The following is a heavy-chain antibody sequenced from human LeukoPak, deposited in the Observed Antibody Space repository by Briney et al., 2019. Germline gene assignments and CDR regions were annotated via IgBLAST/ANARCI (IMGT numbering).Heavy chain of an antibody. CDR2: IIPIFGTA. CDR1: GGTFSSYA. V-gene: IGHV1-69*05. Sequence: SVKVSCKAPGGTFSSYAISWVRQAPGQGLEWMGGIIPIFGTANYAQKFQGRVTITTDESTSTAYMELSRLRSEDTAVYYCAGYSGYDPYRFDYWGQGTLVTVSS. J-gene: IGHJ4*02. CDR3: AGYSGYDPYRFDY. D-gene: IGHD5-12*01.